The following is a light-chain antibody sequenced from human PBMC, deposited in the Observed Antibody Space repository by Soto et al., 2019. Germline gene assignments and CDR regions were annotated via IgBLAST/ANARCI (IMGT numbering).Light chain of an antibody. J-gene: IGKJ1*01. Sequence: DILMTQSPSTLSASVGDRVTITCRASQSISSWLAWYQQKSGKAPHLLIYDASTLESGVPSRFSGSGSGTEFSLTISSLQPDDFATYYCQEYESHLRPFGPGTKVEI. CDR2: DAS. V-gene: IGKV1-5*01. CDR1: QSISSW. CDR3: QEYESHLRP.